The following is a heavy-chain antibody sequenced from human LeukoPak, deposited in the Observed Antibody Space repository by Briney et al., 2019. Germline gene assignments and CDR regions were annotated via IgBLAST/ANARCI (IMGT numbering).Heavy chain of an antibody. CDR1: GGSIGSGSYN. CDR3: AREETPGTVFDY. D-gene: IGHD2-8*02. V-gene: IGHV4-31*03. Sequence: SETLSLTCTVSGGSIGSGSYNWSWIRQTPGKGLEWIGYIYYSGSTYYNPSLKSRVTISVDTSKNQFSLKLSSVTAADTAVYYCAREETPGTVFDYWGQGTLVTVSS. J-gene: IGHJ4*02. CDR2: IYYSGST.